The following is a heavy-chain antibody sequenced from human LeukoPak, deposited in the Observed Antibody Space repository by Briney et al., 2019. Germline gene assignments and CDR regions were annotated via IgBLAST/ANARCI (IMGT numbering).Heavy chain of an antibody. J-gene: IGHJ4*02. CDR2: IYYSGST. CDR1: GGSISSYY. D-gene: IGHD4-17*01. Sequence: SETLSLTCTVSGGSISSYYWSWIRQPPGKGLEWIGYIYYSGSTNYNPSLESRVTISVDTSKNQFSLKLSSVTAADTAVYYCARHGNTVTNYFDYWGQGTLVTVSS. V-gene: IGHV4-59*08. CDR3: ARHGNTVTNYFDY.